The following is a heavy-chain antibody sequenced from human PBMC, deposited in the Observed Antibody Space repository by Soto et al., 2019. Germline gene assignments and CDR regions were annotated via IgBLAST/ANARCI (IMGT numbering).Heavy chain of an antibody. J-gene: IGHJ4*02. V-gene: IGHV3-53*02. D-gene: IGHD2-8*01. Sequence: EVQLVETGGGMIQPGGSLRLSCAASGFSVGSNYMTWVRQSPGKGLEWVSLIYSNGDTDYADSVKRRFSISRDNFKNTLYLQMNNLRAEDTAVYHCARKSDSSPVPEADGVWGRGTLVTVSS. CDR2: IYSNGDT. CDR1: GFSVGSNY. CDR3: ARKSDSSPVPEADGV.